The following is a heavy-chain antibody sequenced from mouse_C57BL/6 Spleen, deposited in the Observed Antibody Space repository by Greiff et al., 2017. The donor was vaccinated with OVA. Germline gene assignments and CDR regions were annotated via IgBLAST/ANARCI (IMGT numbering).Heavy chain of an antibody. CDR2: IYPGSGST. J-gene: IGHJ2*01. V-gene: IGHV1-55*01. CDR3: ARGGDYDVLDY. Sequence: VKLQQSGAELVKPGASVKMSCKASGYTFTSYWITWVKQRPGQGLEWIGDIYPGSGSTNYNEKFKSKATLTVDTSSSTAYMQLSSLTSEDSAVYYCARGGDYDVLDYWGQGTTLTVSS. D-gene: IGHD2-4*01. CDR1: GYTFTSYW.